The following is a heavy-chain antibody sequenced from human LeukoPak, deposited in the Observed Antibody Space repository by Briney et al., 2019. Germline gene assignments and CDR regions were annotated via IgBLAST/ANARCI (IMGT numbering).Heavy chain of an antibody. J-gene: IGHJ4*02. CDR1: GGSISSYY. Sequence: SETLSLTCTVSGGSISSYYWSWIRQPPGKGLEWTGYIYYSGSTNYNPSLKSRVTISVDTSKNQFSLKLSSVTAADTAVYYCARRGSSGLFDYWGQGTLVTVSS. CDR3: ARRGSSGLFDY. D-gene: IGHD6-19*01. V-gene: IGHV4-59*08. CDR2: IYYSGST.